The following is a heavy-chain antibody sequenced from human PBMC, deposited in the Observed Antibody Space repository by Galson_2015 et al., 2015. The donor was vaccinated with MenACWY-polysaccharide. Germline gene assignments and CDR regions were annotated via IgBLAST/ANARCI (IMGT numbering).Heavy chain of an antibody. CDR2: MNPNSGNT. J-gene: IGHJ5*02. D-gene: IGHD3-22*01. CDR3: ARGGKYYYDSSRYLNWFDP. V-gene: IGHV1-8*01. CDR1: GYSFSSYD. Sequence: SVKVSCKASGYSFSSYDINWVRQTPGQGLEWMGWMNPNSGNTGYAQKFQGRVTMTRNTSISIAYMELSSLRSEDTAVYYCARGGKYYYDSSRYLNWFDPWGQGTLVTVSS.